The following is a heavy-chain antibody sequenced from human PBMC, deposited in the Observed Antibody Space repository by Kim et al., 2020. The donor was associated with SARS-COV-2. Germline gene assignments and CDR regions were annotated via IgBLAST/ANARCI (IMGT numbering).Heavy chain of an antibody. CDR1: GFTFSSYG. CDR2: IWYDGSNK. V-gene: IGHV3-33*01. J-gene: IGHJ6*02. CDR3: ARDQWELTYYYYGMDV. Sequence: GGSLRLSCAASGFTFSSYGMHWVRQAPGKGLEWVAVIWYDGSNKYYADSVKGRFTISRDNSKNTLYLQMNSLRAEDTAVYYCARDQWELTYYYYGMDVWGQGTTVTVSS. D-gene: IGHD1-26*01.